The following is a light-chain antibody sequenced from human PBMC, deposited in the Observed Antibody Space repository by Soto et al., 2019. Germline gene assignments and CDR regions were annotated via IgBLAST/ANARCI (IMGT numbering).Light chain of an antibody. J-gene: IGKJ1*01. CDR3: QQYNNWPWT. CDR1: QSVSSN. CDR2: GAS. V-gene: IGKV3-15*01. Sequence: EIVMTQSPATLSVSPGERATLSCRASQSVSSNLAWYQQKPGQAPRLLIYGASTRATGVPARFSGSGSGTGFTLTISSLQSEDFAVYYCQQYNNWPWTFGQGTNVDIK.